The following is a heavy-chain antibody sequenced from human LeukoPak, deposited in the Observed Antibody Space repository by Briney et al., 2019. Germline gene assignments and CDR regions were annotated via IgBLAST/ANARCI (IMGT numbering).Heavy chain of an antibody. V-gene: IGHV3-30-3*01. J-gene: IGHJ4*02. CDR2: ISYDGSNK. D-gene: IGHD6-19*01. CDR3: VGGSGWTY. Sequence: GGSLRLSCAASGFTFSSYAMHWVRQAPGKGLEWVAVISYDGSNKYYADSVKGRFTISRDNSKNTLYLQMNSLRAEDTAVYYCVGGSGWTYWGQGTLVTVSS. CDR1: GFTFSSYA.